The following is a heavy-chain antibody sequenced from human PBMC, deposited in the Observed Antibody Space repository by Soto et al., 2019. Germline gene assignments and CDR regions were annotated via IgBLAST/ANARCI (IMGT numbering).Heavy chain of an antibody. CDR2: ISAYNGNT. Sequence: ASVKVSCKASGYTFNNYDIHWVRQAPGQGLEWMGWISAYNGNTNYAQKLQGRVTMTTDTSTSTAYMELRSLRSDDTAVYYCARGPRTPKFFGVVISLSHYYYYYGMDVWGQGTTVTVSS. D-gene: IGHD3-3*01. CDR3: ARGPRTPKFFGVVISLSHYYYYYGMDV. CDR1: GYTFNNYD. V-gene: IGHV1-18*01. J-gene: IGHJ6*02.